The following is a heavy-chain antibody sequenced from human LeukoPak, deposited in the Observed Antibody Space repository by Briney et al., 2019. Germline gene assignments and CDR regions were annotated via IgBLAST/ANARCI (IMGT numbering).Heavy chain of an antibody. D-gene: IGHD5-24*01. Sequence: GGSVTVSCKASGGAFSTFGRNWVRQAPGGGGEWRGGIVPVIGIADSAQRFQGRVTITADKSTSTASMELSSLRAEDTAVYYCPSAEMATITRSCYVDYGGQGPLVTFS. V-gene: IGHV1-69*10. CDR1: GGAFSTFG. J-gene: IGHJ4*02. CDR3: PSAEMATITRSCYVDY. CDR2: IVPVIGIA.